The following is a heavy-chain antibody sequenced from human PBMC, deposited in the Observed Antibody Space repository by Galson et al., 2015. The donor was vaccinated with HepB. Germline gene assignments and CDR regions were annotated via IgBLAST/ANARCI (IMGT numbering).Heavy chain of an antibody. Sequence: LSLTCAVYGGSFSGYYWSWIRRPPGKGLEWIGEINHSGSTNYNPSLKSRVTISVDTSKNQFSLKLSSVTAADTAVYYCARVPGYSSRTPDYWGQGTLVTVSS. CDR2: INHSGST. V-gene: IGHV4-34*01. CDR1: GGSFSGYY. J-gene: IGHJ4*02. CDR3: ARVPGYSSRTPDY. D-gene: IGHD6-13*01.